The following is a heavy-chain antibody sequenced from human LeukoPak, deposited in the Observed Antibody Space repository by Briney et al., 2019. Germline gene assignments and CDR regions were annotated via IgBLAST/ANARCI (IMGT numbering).Heavy chain of an antibody. CDR1: GYTFTSYY. V-gene: IGHV1-46*01. J-gene: IGHJ4*02. D-gene: IGHD2-2*01. CDR2: INPSGGST. CDR3: ARDGPGVVVPAAHDGMLDY. Sequence: ASVKVSCKASGYTFTSYYMHWVRQAPGQGLEWMGIINPSGGSTSYAQKFQGRVTMTRDTSTSTVYMELSSLRSEDTAVYYCARDGPGVVVPAAHDGMLDYWGQGTLVTVSS.